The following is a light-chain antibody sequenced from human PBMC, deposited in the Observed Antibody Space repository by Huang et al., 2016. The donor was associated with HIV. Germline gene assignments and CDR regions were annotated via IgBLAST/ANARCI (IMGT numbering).Light chain of an antibody. Sequence: DIVMTQSPDSLAVSLGERATINCKSTQCVLYSSNNKNYLAWYQLKPGQPPKLLIYWASTRESGVPDRFNGSGSGTDFTLTISSLQAEDVAVYYCQQYYTTPYTFGQGTKLEIK. CDR2: WAS. J-gene: IGKJ2*01. CDR1: QCVLYSSNNKNY. CDR3: QQYYTTPYT. V-gene: IGKV4-1*01.